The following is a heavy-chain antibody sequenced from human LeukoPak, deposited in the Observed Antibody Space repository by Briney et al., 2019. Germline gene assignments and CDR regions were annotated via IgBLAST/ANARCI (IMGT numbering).Heavy chain of an antibody. CDR3: ARVGLSDF. D-gene: IGHD2-8*01. CDR2: IYYSGST. J-gene: IGHJ4*02. CDR1: GGSISSYY. V-gene: IGHV4-59*12. Sequence: SETLSLTCTVSGGSISSYYWSWLRQPPGKGLEWIGYIYYSGSTNYNPSLKSRVTISVDTSKNQFSLKLSSVTAADTAVYYCARVGLSDFWGQGTLVTVSS.